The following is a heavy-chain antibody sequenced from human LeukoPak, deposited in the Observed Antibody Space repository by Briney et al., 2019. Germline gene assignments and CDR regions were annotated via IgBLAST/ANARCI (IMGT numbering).Heavy chain of an antibody. CDR1: GYSFTSYW. Sequence: GESLKISCKGSGYSFTSYWISWVRQMPGKGLEWMGKIDPSDSYTNYSPPFQGHVTISADRSISTAYLQWSSLKASDTAMYYCARHHSSIWAPFDYWGQGTLVTVSS. V-gene: IGHV5-10-1*01. J-gene: IGHJ4*02. CDR2: IDPSDSYT. D-gene: IGHD6-13*01. CDR3: ARHHSSIWAPFDY.